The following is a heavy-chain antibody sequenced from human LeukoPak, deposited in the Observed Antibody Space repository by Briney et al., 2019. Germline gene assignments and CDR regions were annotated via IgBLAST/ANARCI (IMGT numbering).Heavy chain of an antibody. CDR3: ASVIDDSSGWAFDI. D-gene: IGHD3-22*01. CDR1: GYTFTSYA. Sequence: ASVKVSCKASGYTFTSYAIHWVRQAPGQRLEWMGWINAGNGNTKYSQKFQGRVTITRDTSPNTAYMELSSLRSEDTAVYYCASVIDDSSGWAFDIWGQGTMVTVSS. J-gene: IGHJ3*02. V-gene: IGHV1-3*01. CDR2: INAGNGNT.